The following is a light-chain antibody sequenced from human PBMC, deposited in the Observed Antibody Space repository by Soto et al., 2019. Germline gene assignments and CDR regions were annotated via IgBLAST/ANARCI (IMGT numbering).Light chain of an antibody. V-gene: IGKV3-20*01. Sequence: EIVLTQSPGTLSLSPGERATLSYRASRSVSNNYVAWYQRKPGQAPRLLIYGASSRATDIPRRFSGSGSGKDFTLTITRLEPEDFAVYYCQQYGSSPPTFGQGTKVESK. CDR3: QQYGSSPPT. CDR1: RSVSNNY. CDR2: GAS. J-gene: IGKJ1*01.